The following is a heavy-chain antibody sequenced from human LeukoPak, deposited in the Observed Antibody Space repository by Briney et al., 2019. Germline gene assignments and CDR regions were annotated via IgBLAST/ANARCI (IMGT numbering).Heavy chain of an antibody. CDR2: ISSSSSTI. D-gene: IGHD6-19*01. J-gene: IGHJ4*02. V-gene: IGHV3-48*01. Sequence: GGSLRLSCAASGFTFSSYSMNWVRQAPGKGLEWVSYISSSSSTIYYADSVKGRFTISRDNSKNTLYLQMNSLRAEDTAVYYCARDIPNSSGWSSYWGQGTLVTVSS. CDR1: GFTFSSYS. CDR3: ARDIPNSSGWSSY.